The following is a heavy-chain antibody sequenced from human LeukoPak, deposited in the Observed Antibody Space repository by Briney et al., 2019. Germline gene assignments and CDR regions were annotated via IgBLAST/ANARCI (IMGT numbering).Heavy chain of an antibody. V-gene: IGHV1-2*06. J-gene: IGHJ4*02. D-gene: IGHD2-21*02. Sequence: GASVKVSCEAPGYTFTGYYMHWVRQAPGQGLEWMGRINPNSGGTNYAQKFQGRVTMTRDTSSSTAYMELSRLRSDDTAVYYCARPYCGGDCNFDYWGQGTLVTVSS. CDR2: INPNSGGT. CDR3: ARPYCGGDCNFDY. CDR1: GYTFTGYY.